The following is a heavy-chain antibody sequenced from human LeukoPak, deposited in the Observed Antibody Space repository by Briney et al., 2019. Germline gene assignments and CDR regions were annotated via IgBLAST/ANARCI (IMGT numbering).Heavy chain of an antibody. D-gene: IGHD3-3*01. CDR2: IIPIFGTA. CDR3: ARDSPYDFWSGYLTQTGSFYYYGMDV. V-gene: IGHV1-69*01. Sequence: SVKVSCKASGGTFSSYAISWVRQAPGQGLEWMGGIIPIFGTANYAQKFRGRVTITADESTSTAYMELSSLRSEDTAVYYCARDSPYDFWSGYLTQTGSFYYYGMDVWGQGTTVTVSS. J-gene: IGHJ6*02. CDR1: GGTFSSYA.